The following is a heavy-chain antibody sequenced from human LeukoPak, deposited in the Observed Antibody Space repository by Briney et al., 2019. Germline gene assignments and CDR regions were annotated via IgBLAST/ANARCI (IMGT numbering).Heavy chain of an antibody. V-gene: IGHV3-23*01. CDR1: GFTFSNAW. J-gene: IGHJ4*02. CDR3: AKGSSWHYFDY. D-gene: IGHD6-13*01. Sequence: GGSLRLSCAASGFTFSNAWMSWVRQAPGKGLEWVSGISDSGGSTYYADSVKGRFTISRDNSKNTLYLQMISLRAEDTAVYFCAKGSSWHYFDYWGQGTLVTVSS. CDR2: ISDSGGST.